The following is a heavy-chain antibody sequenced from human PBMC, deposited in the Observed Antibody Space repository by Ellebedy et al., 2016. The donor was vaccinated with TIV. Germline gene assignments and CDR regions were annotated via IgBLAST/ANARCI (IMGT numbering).Heavy chain of an antibody. CDR3: AKDRTSGDGYWVFDS. V-gene: IGHV3-23*01. J-gene: IGHJ4*02. CDR1: GFTFNGYA. CDR2: IVGSGA. D-gene: IGHD2-21*02. Sequence: GESLKISCAASGFTFNGYAMSWVRQAPGKGLEWVSGIVGSGAEKYADSVKGRFTISRDNSKRTVDLQMRSVRAEDTAVYFCAKDRTSGDGYWVFDSWGQGTMVSVSS.